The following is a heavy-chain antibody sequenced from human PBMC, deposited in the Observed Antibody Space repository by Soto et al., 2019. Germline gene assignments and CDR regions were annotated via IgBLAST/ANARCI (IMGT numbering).Heavy chain of an antibody. CDR2: VTADGGT. J-gene: IGHJ3*02. D-gene: IGHD2-15*01. V-gene: IGHV3-23*01. Sequence: EVQVLESGGGLVQPGGSLRLSCEGSGFTVSSHAMTWIRQAPGKGPEWVSTVTADGGTYYADSVKGRFAMSRDTSENTPYLQKNSLGAEDTAAYYCAPRLSCSGGRCQYDAFANRGQGTMVTVSS. CDR1: GFTVSSHA. CDR3: APRLSCSGGRCQYDAFAN.